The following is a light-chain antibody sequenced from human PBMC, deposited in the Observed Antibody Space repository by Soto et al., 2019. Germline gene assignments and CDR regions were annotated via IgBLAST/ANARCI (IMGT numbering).Light chain of an antibody. V-gene: IGKV3-11*01. J-gene: IGKJ2*01. Sequence: EIVLTQSPATLSLSPGERATLSCRASQSVSSYLAWYQQKPGQAPRLLIYDASNRATGIPARFSGSGSGTDFTLTISSLEPQDFAVYYCQQRSNWPRYTFGQGTKLVIK. CDR3: QQRSNWPRYT. CDR2: DAS. CDR1: QSVSSY.